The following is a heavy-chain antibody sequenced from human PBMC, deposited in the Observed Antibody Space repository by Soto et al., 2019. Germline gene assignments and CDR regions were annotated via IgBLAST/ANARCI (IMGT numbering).Heavy chain of an antibody. CDR2: FYPSGNI. V-gene: IGHV4-4*07. J-gene: IGHJ6*02. CDR1: GGSISSYY. CDR3: ARCGLDYGMDV. Sequence: SETLSLTCTVSGGSISSYYWCWIRQPAGKGLEWIGRFYPSGNINYNPSLKSRLTMSGDTSRNQFSLNLTSVTAADTAVYYCARCGLDYGMDVWGQGTTVTV. D-gene: IGHD3-16*01.